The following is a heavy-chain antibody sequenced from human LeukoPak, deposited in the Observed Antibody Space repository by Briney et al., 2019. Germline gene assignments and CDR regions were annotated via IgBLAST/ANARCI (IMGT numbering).Heavy chain of an antibody. Sequence: GASVTVSCKASGYTFTRYDINWVRQATGQGLEWMGWMNPKSDNRGYAQKFQGRVTMTTNPSISTAYMELSSLRSEDTAVYYCARANGDYDHWGQGTLVTVSS. J-gene: IGHJ4*02. CDR2: MNPKSDNR. CDR1: GYTFTRYD. D-gene: IGHD4-17*01. CDR3: ARANGDYDH. V-gene: IGHV1-8*01.